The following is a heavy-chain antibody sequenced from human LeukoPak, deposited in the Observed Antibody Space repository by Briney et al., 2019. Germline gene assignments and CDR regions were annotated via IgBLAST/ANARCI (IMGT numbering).Heavy chain of an antibody. Sequence: PGGSLRLSCAASGFTFSSYSMNWVRQAPGRGREGASPIRIGGSYIYYADYVQGRFTISRDNAKNSLYLQMNSLRAEDTAVYYCARDRGEDLVAAAGRYYFDYWGQGTLVTVSS. CDR2: IRIGGSYI. CDR3: ARDRGEDLVAAAGRYYFDY. V-gene: IGHV3-21*01. J-gene: IGHJ4*02. CDR1: GFTFSSYS. D-gene: IGHD6-13*01.